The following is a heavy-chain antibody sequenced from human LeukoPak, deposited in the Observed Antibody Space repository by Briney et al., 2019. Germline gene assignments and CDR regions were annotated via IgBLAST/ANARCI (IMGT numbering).Heavy chain of an antibody. CDR3: ATYPPPRWTTISSHHNGMDA. Sequence: ASVKDSCKVSGYTLSELSMNWVRQAPGKGLEWMGGFDPEDGETIYAQKFQGRVTMTEDTSTDTAYMELSSLRSGDTAVYYCATYPPPRWTTISSHHNGMDAWGQGTTVTVSS. CDR2: FDPEDGET. CDR1: GYTLSELS. V-gene: IGHV1-24*01. J-gene: IGHJ6*02. D-gene: IGHD5-24*01.